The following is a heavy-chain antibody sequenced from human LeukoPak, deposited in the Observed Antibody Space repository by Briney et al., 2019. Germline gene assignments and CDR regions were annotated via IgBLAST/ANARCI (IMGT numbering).Heavy chain of an antibody. V-gene: IGHV3-33*01. Sequence: PGGSLRLSCAASGFTFSTYGKHWVRQAPGKRLEWVSVIWYDGSSKYYADSVKGRFTISRDNSKNTLYLQMNSLRAEDTAVYYCARDRAGPGEIWGQGTLVTVSS. CDR3: ARDRAGPGEI. J-gene: IGHJ4*02. CDR2: IWYDGSSK. CDR1: GFTFSTYG. D-gene: IGHD6-19*01.